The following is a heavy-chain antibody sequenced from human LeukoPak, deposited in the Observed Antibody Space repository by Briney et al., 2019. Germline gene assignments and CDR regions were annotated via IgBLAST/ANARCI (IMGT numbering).Heavy chain of an antibody. CDR2: IYYSGST. CDR1: GDSISSYY. CDR3: ARAKAAAGVAWRGYFDY. J-gene: IGHJ4*02. D-gene: IGHD6-13*01. V-gene: IGHV4-59*01. Sequence: SETLSLTCTVSGDSISSYYWSWIRQPPGKGLEWIGYIYYSGSTNYNPSLKSRVTISVDTSKNQFSLKLSSVTAADTAVYYCARAKAAAGVAWRGYFDYWGQGTLVTVSS.